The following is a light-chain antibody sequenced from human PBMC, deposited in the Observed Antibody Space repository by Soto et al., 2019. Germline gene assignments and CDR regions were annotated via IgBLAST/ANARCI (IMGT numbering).Light chain of an antibody. CDR3: QQYGPSPMYT. V-gene: IGKV3-20*01. Sequence: EIVLTQSPGTLSLSPGERATLSCRASQTVSSSYLAWYQQKPGQAPRLLIYGASTRATGIPGMFSGSASGTDFTLTISRLEPEDFAVYYCQQYGPSPMYTFGQGTNLETK. CDR2: GAS. J-gene: IGKJ2*01. CDR1: QTVSSSY.